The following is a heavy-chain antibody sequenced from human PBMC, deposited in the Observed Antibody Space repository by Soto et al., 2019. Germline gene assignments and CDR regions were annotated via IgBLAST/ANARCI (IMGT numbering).Heavy chain of an antibody. CDR1: GFTFSSYW. CDR3: ARDYRPLAAAGLYSYYYAMDV. CDR2: IKQDGSEK. Sequence: GGSLRLSCAASGFTFSSYWMSWVRQAPGKGLEWVANIKQDGSEKYYVDSVKGRFTISRDNAKNSLYLQMNSLRAEDTAVYYCARDYRPLAAAGLYSYYYAMDVWGQGTTVTVSS. D-gene: IGHD6-13*01. V-gene: IGHV3-7*01. J-gene: IGHJ6*02.